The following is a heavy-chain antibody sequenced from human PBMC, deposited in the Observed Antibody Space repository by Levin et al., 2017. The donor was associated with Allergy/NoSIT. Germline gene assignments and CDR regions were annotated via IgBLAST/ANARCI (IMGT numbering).Heavy chain of an antibody. D-gene: IGHD5-18*01. V-gene: IGHV4-34*01. CDR1: GGSFSGYY. J-gene: IGHJ4*02. CDR2: INHSGST. CDR3: ARGFPRGYSYGTMFDY. Sequence: PSETLSLTCAVYGGSFSGYYWSWIRQPPGKGLEWIGEINHSGSTNYNPSLKSRVTISVDTSKNQFSLKLSSVTAADTAVYYCARGFPRGYSYGTMFDYWGQGTLVTVSS.